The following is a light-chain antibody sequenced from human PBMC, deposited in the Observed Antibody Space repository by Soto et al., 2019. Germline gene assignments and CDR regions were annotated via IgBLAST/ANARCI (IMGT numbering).Light chain of an antibody. V-gene: IGKV3-15*01. J-gene: IGKJ5*01. CDR3: QQYDNWPIT. Sequence: EIVMTQSPATLSVSPGDIATLYFRASQSVSSNLAWYQQKPGQAPRLLIYGASTRATGIPARFSGSGSGTEFTLTISSLRSEDFAVYYCQQYDNWPITFGQGTRLEIK. CDR1: QSVSSN. CDR2: GAS.